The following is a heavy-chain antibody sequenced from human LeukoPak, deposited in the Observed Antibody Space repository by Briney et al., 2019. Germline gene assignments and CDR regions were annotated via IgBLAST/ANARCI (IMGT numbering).Heavy chain of an antibody. V-gene: IGHV1-18*01. CDR2: ISAYNGNT. CDR1: GYTFTSYG. CDR3: AILIAVAGRPRFDP. Sequence: ASVKVSCKASGYTFTSYGISWVRQAPGQGLEWMGWISAYNGNTNYAQKLQGRVTMTTDTSTSTAYMELRSLRSDDTAVYYCAILIAVAGRPRFDPWGQGTLVTVSS. J-gene: IGHJ5*02. D-gene: IGHD6-19*01.